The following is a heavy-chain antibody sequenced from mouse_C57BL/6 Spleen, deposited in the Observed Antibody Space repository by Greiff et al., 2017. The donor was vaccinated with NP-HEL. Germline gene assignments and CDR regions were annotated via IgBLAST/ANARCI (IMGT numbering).Heavy chain of an antibody. CDR2: IYPGDGDT. Sequence: VQLQQSGAELVKPGASVKISCKASGYAFSSYWMNWVKQRPGKGLEWLGLIYPGDGDTNYNGKFKGKATLTADKSSSTAYMQLSSLTSEDSAVYYCARPVVSPYAMDYWGQGTSVTVSS. CDR3: ARPVVSPYAMDY. D-gene: IGHD1-1*01. J-gene: IGHJ4*01. CDR1: GYAFSSYW. V-gene: IGHV1-80*01.